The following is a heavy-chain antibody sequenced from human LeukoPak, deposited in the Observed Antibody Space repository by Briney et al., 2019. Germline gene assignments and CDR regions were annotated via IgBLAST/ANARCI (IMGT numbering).Heavy chain of an antibody. Sequence: GGSLRLSCAVSGITFSSYWMHWVRQDPGRGLLWVSRINTQGTYTNYADSVKGRFTISRDNAKNTLYLQMSSLRADDTAVYYCVIDLGDYNDFWGQGTLVSVST. CDR1: GITFSSYW. V-gene: IGHV3-74*01. CDR2: INTQGTYT. D-gene: IGHD2-15*01. CDR3: VIDLGDYNDF. J-gene: IGHJ4*02.